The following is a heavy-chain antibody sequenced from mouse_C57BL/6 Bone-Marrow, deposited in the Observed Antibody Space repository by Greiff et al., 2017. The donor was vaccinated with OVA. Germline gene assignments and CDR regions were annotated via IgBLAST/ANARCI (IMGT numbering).Heavy chain of an antibody. J-gene: IGHJ2*01. D-gene: IGHD4-1*01. CDR1: GYTFTDYE. CDR3: TRWNSKKLGRNY. Sequence: QVQLQQSGAELVRPGASVTLSCKASGYTFTDYEMHWVKQTPVHGLEWIGAIDPATGGTAYNQKFKGKAILTADKSSSTAYMELRSLTSEDSAVYDCTRWNSKKLGRNYWGQGTTLTVSS. CDR2: IDPATGGT. V-gene: IGHV1-15*01.